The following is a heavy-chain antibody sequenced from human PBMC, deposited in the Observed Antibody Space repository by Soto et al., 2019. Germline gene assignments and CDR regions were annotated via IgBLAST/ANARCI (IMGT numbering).Heavy chain of an antibody. CDR2: ISGSGGTT. D-gene: IGHD6-25*01. V-gene: IGHV3-23*01. J-gene: IGHJ4*02. CDR3: AKFFVETGSNSGWPWSFHY. CDR1: GFTFSNYA. Sequence: EVQLLESGGGLVQPGRSLRVSCAASGFTFSNYAMSWVRQAPGQGLDWVSAISGSGGTTYYADSVKGLFTISRDNSKNTLFLQMNSLRAEDAAVYYCAKFFVETGSNSGWPWSFHYWGQGTLVTVSS.